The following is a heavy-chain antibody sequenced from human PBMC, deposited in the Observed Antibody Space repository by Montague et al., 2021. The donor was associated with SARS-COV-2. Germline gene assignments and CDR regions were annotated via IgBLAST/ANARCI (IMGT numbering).Heavy chain of an antibody. J-gene: IGHJ4*02. CDR1: GGSISSGSYY. Sequence: TLSLTCTVSGGSISSGSYYWNWIRQPAGKGLEWIGRIYTSGSXNYXPSLKSRVTISVDTSKNQFSLKLSSVTAADTAVYYCARESLHLTGYYNDYFDYWGQGTLVTVSS. CDR2: IYTSGSX. D-gene: IGHD3-9*01. V-gene: IGHV4-61*02. CDR3: ARESLHLTGYYNDYFDY.